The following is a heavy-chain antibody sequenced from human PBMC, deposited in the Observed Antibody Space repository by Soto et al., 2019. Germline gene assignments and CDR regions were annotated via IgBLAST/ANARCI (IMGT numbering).Heavy chain of an antibody. J-gene: IGHJ6*02. CDR3: ARSTSRYYYGMDV. D-gene: IGHD1-26*01. CDR2: IDPSDSYT. CDR1: GYSFTRYL. Sequence: LKFSFQCSGYSFTRYLISWVRQMPGKGLEWMGRIDPSDSYTNYSPSFQGHVTTSADKSISTAYLQWSSLKASDTAMYYCARSTSRYYYGMDVWGQGTTVTVSS. V-gene: IGHV5-10-1*01.